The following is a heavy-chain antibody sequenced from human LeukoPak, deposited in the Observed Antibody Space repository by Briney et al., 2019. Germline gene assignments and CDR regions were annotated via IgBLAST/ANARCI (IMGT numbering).Heavy chain of an antibody. D-gene: IGHD3-16*01. CDR2: ISHSGVT. J-gene: IGHJ4*02. V-gene: IGHV4-34*01. Sequence: SETLSLTCAVYDGSLSGNFWWSWIRQSPEKGLEWIGEISHSGVTNYNPSFKSRVTMSIDTSKNQVSLKLTSVTAADTAVYYCARGHGYIWGMSGYWGQGTLVTVSS. CDR1: DGSLSGNF. CDR3: ARGHGYIWGMSGY.